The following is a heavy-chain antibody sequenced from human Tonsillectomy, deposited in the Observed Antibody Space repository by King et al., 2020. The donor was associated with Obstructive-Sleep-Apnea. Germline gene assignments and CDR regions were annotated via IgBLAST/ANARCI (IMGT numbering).Heavy chain of an antibody. D-gene: IGHD6-19*01. CDR3: ARRDGSGWYYFDY. Sequence: QLQESGPGLVKPSETLSLTCTVSGGSISSYYWSWIRQPPGKGLERIGYIYYSGSTNYNPSLKSRVTISVDTSKNQFSLKLSSVTAADTAVYYCARRDGSGWYYFDYWGQGTLVTVSS. CDR2: IYYSGST. CDR1: GGSISSYY. J-gene: IGHJ4*02. V-gene: IGHV4-59*08.